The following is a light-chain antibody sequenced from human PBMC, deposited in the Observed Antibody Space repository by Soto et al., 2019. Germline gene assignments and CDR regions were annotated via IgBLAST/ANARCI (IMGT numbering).Light chain of an antibody. Sequence: QSVLTQPASVSGSPGQSITISCTGTSSDVGSYKYVSWYQQHPDKAPKLIIYEVSNRPSGVSNRFSGSKSSNTASLTISGLQAEDEADYYCSSYTSSNTVLFGGGTKLTVL. CDR2: EVS. J-gene: IGLJ2*01. CDR3: SSYTSSNTVL. CDR1: SSDVGSYKY. V-gene: IGLV2-14*01.